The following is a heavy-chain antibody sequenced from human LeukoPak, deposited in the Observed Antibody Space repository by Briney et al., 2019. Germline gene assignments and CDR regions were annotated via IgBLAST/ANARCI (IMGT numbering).Heavy chain of an antibody. CDR1: GFTFSSYE. CDR3: ARRSGVSRYMDV. J-gene: IGHJ6*03. D-gene: IGHD3-10*01. V-gene: IGHV3-48*03. CDR2: ISSSGSTI. Sequence: GGSLRLSCAASGFTFSSYEMNWVRQAPGKGLEWVSYISSSGSTIYYADSVKGRFTISRDNAKNSLYLQMNSLRAEGTAVYYCARRSGVSRYMDVWGKGTTVTISS.